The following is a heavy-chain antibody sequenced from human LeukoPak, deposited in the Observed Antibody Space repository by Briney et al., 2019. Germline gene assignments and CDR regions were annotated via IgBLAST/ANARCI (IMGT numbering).Heavy chain of an antibody. D-gene: IGHD4-17*01. V-gene: IGHV4-61*02. CDR2: IYTSGST. CDR1: GGSISSGSYY. Sequence: SETLSLTCTVSGGSISSGSYYWSWIRQPAGKGLEWIGRIYTSGSTNYNPSLKSRVTIPVDTSKNQFSLKLSSVTAADTAVYYCAGLLVTTYYFDYWGQGTLVTVSS. J-gene: IGHJ4*02. CDR3: AGLLVTTYYFDY.